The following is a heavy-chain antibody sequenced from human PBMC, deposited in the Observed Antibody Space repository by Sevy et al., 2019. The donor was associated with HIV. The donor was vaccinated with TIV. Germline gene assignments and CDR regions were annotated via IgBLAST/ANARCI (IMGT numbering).Heavy chain of an antibody. CDR1: GFDFYDYS. CDR3: AREGCTRPHDY. Sequence: GGSLRLSCAASGFDFYDYSMSWICQAPGKGLESVATLSFGCGKINYADSVKGRFTISRDNSKNSFYLQMDNLRVEDTALYYCAREGCTRPHDYWGQGARVTVSS. V-gene: IGHV3-23*01. D-gene: IGHD2-8*01. CDR2: LSFGCGKI. J-gene: IGHJ4*02.